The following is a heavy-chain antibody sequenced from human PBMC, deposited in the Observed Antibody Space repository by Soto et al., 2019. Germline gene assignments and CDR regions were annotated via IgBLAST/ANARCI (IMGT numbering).Heavy chain of an antibody. D-gene: IGHD6-19*01. J-gene: IGHJ5*02. Sequence: QVQLQESGPGLVKPSQTLSLTCTVSGGSISSGGYYWSWIRQHPGKGLEWIGYIYYSGSTYYNPSRKSRVTISVDTSKNQFSLKLSSVTAADTAGYYCARDPSGPPGEDWFDPWGQGTLVTVSS. CDR3: ARDPSGPPGEDWFDP. CDR2: IYYSGST. V-gene: IGHV4-31*03. CDR1: GGSISSGGYY.